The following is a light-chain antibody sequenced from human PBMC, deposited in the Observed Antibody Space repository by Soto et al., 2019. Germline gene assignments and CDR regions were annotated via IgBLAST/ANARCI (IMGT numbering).Light chain of an antibody. V-gene: IGKV2-28*01. CDR3: QQRSNWIT. CDR2: LGS. J-gene: IGKJ5*01. Sequence: DIVMTQSPLSLPVTPGEPASISCRSSQSLLYSNGYNYLDWYLQKPGQSPQLLIYLGSNRASGVPDRFSGSVSGTDFTLTISSLEPEDFAVYYCQQRSNWITFGQGTRLEIK. CDR1: QSLLYSNGYNY.